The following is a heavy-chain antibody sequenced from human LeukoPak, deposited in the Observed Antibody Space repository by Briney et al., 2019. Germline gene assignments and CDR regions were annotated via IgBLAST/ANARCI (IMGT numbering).Heavy chain of an antibody. CDR3: ARDAAAGAHHSFDS. J-gene: IGHJ4*02. CDR1: GDTVSSSA. Sequence: SVKVSCKASGDTVSSSAISWVRQAPGQGLEWMGRFIPFLDIANYAQKFQGRVTITADKSTSTAYMELSSLRSEDTALYYCARDAAAGAHHSFDSWGQGTLVTVSS. CDR2: FIPFLDIA. V-gene: IGHV1-69*04. D-gene: IGHD6-13*01.